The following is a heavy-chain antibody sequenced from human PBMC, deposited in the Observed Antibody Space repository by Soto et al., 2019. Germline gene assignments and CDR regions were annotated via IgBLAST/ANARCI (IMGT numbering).Heavy chain of an antibody. CDR1: GGSFSGYY. J-gene: IGHJ4*02. D-gene: IGHD4-17*01. V-gene: IGHV4-34*01. Sequence: LSLTCAVYGGSFSGYYWSWIRQPPGKGLEWIGEINHSGSTNYNPSLKSRVTISVDTSKNQFSLKLSSVTAADTAVYYCARGPASSTVTTSFDYWGQGTLVTVSS. CDR2: INHSGST. CDR3: ARGPASSTVTTSFDY.